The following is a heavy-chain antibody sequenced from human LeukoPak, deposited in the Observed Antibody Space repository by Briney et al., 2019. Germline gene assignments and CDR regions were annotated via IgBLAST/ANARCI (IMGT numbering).Heavy chain of an antibody. Sequence: PGGSLRLSCAASGFTFSNYAMTWVRQAPGKGLEWVSTISSTVINTYNADSVKGRFTISRDNSKNTLYLQMNSLRADDTAIYYCAKGTVRFLEWSQRGYFDSWGQGILVTVSS. V-gene: IGHV3-23*01. J-gene: IGHJ4*02. CDR2: ISSTVINT. D-gene: IGHD3-3*01. CDR3: AKGTVRFLEWSQRGYFDS. CDR1: GFTFSNYA.